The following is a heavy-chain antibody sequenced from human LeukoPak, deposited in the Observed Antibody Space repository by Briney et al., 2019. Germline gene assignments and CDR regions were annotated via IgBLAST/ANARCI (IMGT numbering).Heavy chain of an antibody. CDR3: ARGGVVVHGYNSPHFDY. Sequence: GASVKVSCKASGGTFSSDAMSWVRQAPGQGLEWMGRIIPIFGTANYAQKFQGRVTITTSESTSTAYMELSSLRSEDTAVYYCARGGVVVHGYNSPHFDYWGQGTLVPVSS. D-gene: IGHD5-24*01. V-gene: IGHV1-69*05. J-gene: IGHJ4*02. CDR2: IIPIFGTA. CDR1: GGTFSSDA.